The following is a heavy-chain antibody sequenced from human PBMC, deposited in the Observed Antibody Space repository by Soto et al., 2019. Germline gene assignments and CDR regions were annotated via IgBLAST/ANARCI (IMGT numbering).Heavy chain of an antibody. CDR3: ARVGYYDSSGYYYPVNWFDP. J-gene: IGHJ5*02. D-gene: IGHD3-22*01. CDR1: GGSISSYY. Sequence: SETLSLTCTVSGGSISSYYWSWIRQPPGKGQEWIGYIYYSGSTNYNPSLKSRVTISVDTSKNQFSLKLSSVTAADTAVYYCARVGYYDSSGYYYPVNWFDPWGQGTRGTVSS. V-gene: IGHV4-59*01. CDR2: IYYSGST.